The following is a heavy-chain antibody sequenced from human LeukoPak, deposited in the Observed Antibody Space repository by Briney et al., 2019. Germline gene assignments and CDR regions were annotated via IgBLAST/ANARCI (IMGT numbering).Heavy chain of an antibody. Sequence: PGRSLRLSCAAFGFTFSNYGIHWVRQAPGKGLEWVAVISYDGGQKFYAGSVKGRFTISRDNSKNTVDLHMNGLRAEDTAVYYCAKAIVYGSGSYYRAEYFQDWGQGTLVTVSS. CDR2: ISYDGGQK. J-gene: IGHJ1*01. CDR1: GFTFSNYG. D-gene: IGHD3-10*01. V-gene: IGHV3-30*18. CDR3: AKAIVYGSGSYYRAEYFQD.